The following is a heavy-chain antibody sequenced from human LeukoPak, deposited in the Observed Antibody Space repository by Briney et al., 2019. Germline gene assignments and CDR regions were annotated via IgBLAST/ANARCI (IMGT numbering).Heavy chain of an antibody. CDR3: TNQLILASSIDS. J-gene: IGHJ4*02. CDR1: GFTFNTYA. CDR2: INDAGRTT. Sequence: PGGSLRLSCATSGFTFNTYAMNWVRQAPGKGLEWVSTINDAGRTTYYADSVKGRFTISRDNSKNTVYLQMNNLRAEDTALYYCTNQLILASSIDSWGQGTLVTVSS. V-gene: IGHV3-23*01. D-gene: IGHD3-3*01.